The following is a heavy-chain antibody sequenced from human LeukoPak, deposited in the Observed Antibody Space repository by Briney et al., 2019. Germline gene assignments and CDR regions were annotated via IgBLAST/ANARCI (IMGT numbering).Heavy chain of an antibody. V-gene: IGHV3-21*01. CDR2: ISSISSYI. CDR1: GFTVSSNY. Sequence: GESLRPSCAASGFTVSSNYMSWVRQAPGGGLEWVSSISSISSYIYYAGSVKGRFTISRDNPKHSPYRQMARLRAAAPGFFVCAKDLGWMATVSPFDYWGQGTLVTVSS. D-gene: IGHD5-12*01. CDR3: AKDLGWMATVSPFDY. J-gene: IGHJ4*02.